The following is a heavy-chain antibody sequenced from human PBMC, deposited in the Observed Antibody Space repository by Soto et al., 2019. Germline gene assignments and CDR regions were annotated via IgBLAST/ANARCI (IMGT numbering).Heavy chain of an antibody. CDR1: GFTFSSYA. D-gene: IGHD2-15*01. CDR2: ISGSGGST. CDR3: AKNGQGCNGGSCYSGWFDP. V-gene: IGHV3-23*01. Sequence: GGSLRLSCAASGFTFSSYAMSWVRQAPGKGLEWVSAISGSGGSTYYADSVKGRFTISRDNSKNTLYLQMNSLRAEDTAVYYCAKNGQGCNGGSCYSGWFDPWGQGTLVTVSS. J-gene: IGHJ5*02.